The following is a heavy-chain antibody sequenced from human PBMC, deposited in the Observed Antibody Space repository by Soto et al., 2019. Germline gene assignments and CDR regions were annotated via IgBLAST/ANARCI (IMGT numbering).Heavy chain of an antibody. Sequence: LSLTCTVSGGSISSSSYYWGWIRQPPGKGLEWIGSIYYSGSTYYNPSLKSRVTISVDTSKNQFSLKLSSVTAADTAVYYCARRQVSGTNDYWGQGTLVTVSS. V-gene: IGHV4-39*01. D-gene: IGHD1-1*01. CDR2: IYYSGST. CDR1: GGSISSSSYY. J-gene: IGHJ4*02. CDR3: ARRQVSGTNDY.